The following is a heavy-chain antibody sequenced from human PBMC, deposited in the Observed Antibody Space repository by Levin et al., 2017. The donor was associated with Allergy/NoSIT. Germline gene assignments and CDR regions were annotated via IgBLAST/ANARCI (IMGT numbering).Heavy chain of an antibody. CDR3: AREDPGYSSSWFL. V-gene: IGHV3-21*01. D-gene: IGHD6-13*01. CDR1: GFTFSSYS. J-gene: IGHJ4*02. Sequence: AGGSLRLSCAASGFTFSSYSMNWVRQAPGKGLEWVSSISSSSSYIYYADSVKGRFTISRDNAKNSLYLQMNSLRAEDTAVYYCAREDPGYSSSWFLWGQGTLVTVSS. CDR2: ISSSSSYI.